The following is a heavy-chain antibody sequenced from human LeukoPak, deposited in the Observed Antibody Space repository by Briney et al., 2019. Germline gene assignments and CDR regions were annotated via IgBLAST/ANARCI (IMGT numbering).Heavy chain of an antibody. J-gene: IGHJ4*02. V-gene: IGHV4-59*01. CDR2: MYYSGTT. CDR1: GGSITSYY. D-gene: IGHD2-21*02. CDR3: ARLPMAVTPHVDY. Sequence: PSETLSLTCTVSGGSITSYYRSWIRQSPGKGLEWIGFMYYSGTTNYNPSLKSRVTISLGMSKNQFSLRLSSVTAADTAVYYCARLPMAVTPHVDYWGQGTLVTVSS.